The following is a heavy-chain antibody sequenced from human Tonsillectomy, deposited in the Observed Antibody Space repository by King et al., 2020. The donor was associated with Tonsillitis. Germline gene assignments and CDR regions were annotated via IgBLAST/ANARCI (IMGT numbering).Heavy chain of an antibody. Sequence: VQLVESGGGLVQPGRSLRLSCAASGFTFDDYAMHWVRQAPGKGLEWVSGISWNSGSIGYADSVKGRFTISRDNAKNSLYLQMNSLRAEDTALYYCAKDTSRPKYYYYGMDVWGQGTTVTVSS. CDR1: GFTFDDYA. CDR3: AKDTSRPKYYYYGMDV. J-gene: IGHJ6*02. CDR2: ISWNSGSI. V-gene: IGHV3-9*01.